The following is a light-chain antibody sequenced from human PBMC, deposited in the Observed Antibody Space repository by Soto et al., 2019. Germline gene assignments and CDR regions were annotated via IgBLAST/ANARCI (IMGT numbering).Light chain of an antibody. CDR3: QHYNNWPFT. Sequence: EIVMTQSPATLSVSPGERVTLSCWASQSVRTNLAWYQQKPGQAPRLLIYGASARATGIPARFSGSGSGTEFTLTISSLQSEDFAVYYCQHYNNWPFTFGQGTKVDIK. J-gene: IGKJ2*01. V-gene: IGKV3-15*01. CDR2: GAS. CDR1: QSVRTN.